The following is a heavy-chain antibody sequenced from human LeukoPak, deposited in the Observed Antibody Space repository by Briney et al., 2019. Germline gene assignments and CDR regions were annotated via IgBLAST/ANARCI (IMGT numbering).Heavy chain of an antibody. CDR3: ARGSYDILAGYYPGGH. CDR2: ISGNGRTT. J-gene: IGHJ4*02. V-gene: IGHV3-23*01. Sequence: GGSLRLSCAASGFTFSSYAMSWVRQAPGKWLEWVSAISGNGRTTYYAESVKGRFTISRDNSKNTLYLQMNSLRVEDTAVYYCARGSYDILAGYYPGGHWGQGTLVTVSS. D-gene: IGHD3-9*01. CDR1: GFTFSSYA.